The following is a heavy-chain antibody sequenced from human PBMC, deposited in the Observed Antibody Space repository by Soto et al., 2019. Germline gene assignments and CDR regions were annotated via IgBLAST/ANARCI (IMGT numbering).Heavy chain of an antibody. V-gene: IGHV6-1*01. Sequence: SQTLSLTCAISGDSVSSNSAAWNWIRQSPSRGLEWLGRTYYRSKWYNDYAVSVTSQITINPDTSKNQFSLQLNSVTPEDTAVYYCEMPLGTPPPGDAFDIWGQGTMVTVSS. J-gene: IGHJ3*02. CDR3: EMPLGTPPPGDAFDI. CDR1: GDSVSSNSAA. D-gene: IGHD7-27*01. CDR2: TYYRSKWYN.